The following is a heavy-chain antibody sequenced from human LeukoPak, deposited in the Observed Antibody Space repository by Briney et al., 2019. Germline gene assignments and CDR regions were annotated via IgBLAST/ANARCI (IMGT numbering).Heavy chain of an antibody. Sequence: GGPLGLSWAASGFTFTNFWMTWVRQAPGKGLEGVANIEEYGSQKYYVDSVKGRFTISRDNAKNSVYLQMNSLRAEDTAVYYCARVGRVSTPRYSDCWGQGTLVTVSS. J-gene: IGHJ4*02. V-gene: IGHV3-7*01. CDR3: ARVGRVSTPRYSDC. D-gene: IGHD3-3*01. CDR2: IEEYGSQK. CDR1: GFTFTNFW.